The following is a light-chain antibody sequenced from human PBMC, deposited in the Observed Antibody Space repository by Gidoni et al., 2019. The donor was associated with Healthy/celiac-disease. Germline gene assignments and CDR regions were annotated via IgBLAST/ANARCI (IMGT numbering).Light chain of an antibody. Sequence: ERATLSCRARQSVSSYLAWYQQKPGQAPRLLLYDASNRATGIPARFSGSGSGTDFTLTISRLEPEDFAVYYCQQRSNWWTFGQGTKVEIK. CDR3: QQRSNWWT. CDR1: QSVSSY. J-gene: IGKJ1*01. CDR2: DAS. V-gene: IGKV3-11*01.